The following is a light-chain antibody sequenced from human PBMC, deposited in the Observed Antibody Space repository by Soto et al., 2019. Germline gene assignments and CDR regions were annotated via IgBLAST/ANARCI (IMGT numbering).Light chain of an antibody. CDR1: QGISSA. CDR2: DAS. Sequence: AIQLTQSPSSLSASVGDRVTITCRASQGISSALAWYQQKPGKPPKLLIYDASSLESGVPSRFSGSGSGTDFALTLSSLQPEDFATYYCQQFNSYLRTFGQGTKVEIK. J-gene: IGKJ1*01. CDR3: QQFNSYLRT. V-gene: IGKV1-13*02.